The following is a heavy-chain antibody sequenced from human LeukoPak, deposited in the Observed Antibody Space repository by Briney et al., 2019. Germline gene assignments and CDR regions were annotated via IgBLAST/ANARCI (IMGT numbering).Heavy chain of an antibody. CDR3: ARGSYFDY. V-gene: IGHV3-7*01. Sequence: GGSLRLSCSASGFTFSTYWMSWVRQAPGKGLEWVANMKRDGSEIYYVDSVKGRFTISRDNAKNSLFLQMNSLRAEDTAVYYCARGSYFDYWGQGALVTVSS. CDR2: MKRDGSEI. J-gene: IGHJ4*02. CDR1: GFTFSTYW.